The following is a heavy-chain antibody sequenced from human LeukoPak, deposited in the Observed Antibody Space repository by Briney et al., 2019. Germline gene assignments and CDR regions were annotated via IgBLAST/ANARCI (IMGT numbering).Heavy chain of an antibody. D-gene: IGHD3-10*01. Sequence: PSETLSLTCTVSGYSISSGYYWGWIRQPPGKGLEWIGRIYTSGSTNYNPSLKSRVTISVDTSKNQFSLKLSSVTAADTAVYYCARDQGDMVRGVIGLAPKTGWFDPWGQGTLVTVSS. CDR3: ARDQGDMVRGVIGLAPKTGWFDP. J-gene: IGHJ5*02. V-gene: IGHV4-38-2*02. CDR2: IYTSGST. CDR1: GYSISSGYY.